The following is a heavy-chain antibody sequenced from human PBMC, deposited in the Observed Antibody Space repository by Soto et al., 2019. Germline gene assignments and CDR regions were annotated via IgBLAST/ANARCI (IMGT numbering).Heavy chain of an antibody. Sequence: TSETLSLTCAVYGGSFSGYYWSWIRQPPGKGLEWIGEINHSGSTNYNPSLKSRVTISVDTSKNQFSLKLSSVTAADTAVYYCARGRGMGQWLPSNWFDPWGQGTLVTVSS. CDR3: ARGRGMGQWLPSNWFDP. V-gene: IGHV4-34*01. CDR1: GGSFSGYY. J-gene: IGHJ5*02. CDR2: INHSGST. D-gene: IGHD6-19*01.